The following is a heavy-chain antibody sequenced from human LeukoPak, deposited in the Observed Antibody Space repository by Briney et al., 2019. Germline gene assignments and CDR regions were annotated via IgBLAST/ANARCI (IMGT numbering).Heavy chain of an antibody. CDR1: GGSFSGYY. J-gene: IGHJ4*02. D-gene: IGHD6-6*01. CDR2: INHSGST. CDR3: VRDAYSSSKDY. Sequence: SETLSLTCAVYGGSFSGYYWSWIRQPPGKGLEWIGEINHSGSTNYNPSLKSRVTISVDTSKNQFSLKLSSVTAADTAVYYCVRDAYSSSKDYWGQGTLVTVSS. V-gene: IGHV4-34*01.